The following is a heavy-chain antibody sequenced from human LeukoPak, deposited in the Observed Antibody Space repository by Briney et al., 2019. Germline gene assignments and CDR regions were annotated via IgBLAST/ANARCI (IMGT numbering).Heavy chain of an antibody. CDR1: GFTFSSYA. D-gene: IGHD2-15*01. V-gene: IGHV3-30-3*01. Sequence: GGSLRLSCAASGFTFSSYAMHWVRQAPGKGLEWVAVISYDGSNKYYADSVKGRFTISRDNSKNTLYLQLNSLRAEDTAVYYCSGYWGTWGQGTLVTVSS. J-gene: IGHJ1*01. CDR2: ISYDGSNK. CDR3: SGYWGT.